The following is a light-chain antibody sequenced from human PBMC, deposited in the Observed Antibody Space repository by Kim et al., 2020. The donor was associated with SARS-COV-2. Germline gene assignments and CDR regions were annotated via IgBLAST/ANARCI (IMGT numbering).Light chain of an antibody. V-gene: IGKV3-20*01. CDR1: QSVSSSY. J-gene: IGKJ2*01. Sequence: EIVLTQSPGTLSLSPGERATLSCRASQSVSSSYLAWYQQKPGQAPRLLIYGASSRATGIPDRFSGSGSGTDFTLTISRLEPEDFAVYYCQQYGSSPAMYTFGQETRLEI. CDR3: QQYGSSPAMYT. CDR2: GAS.